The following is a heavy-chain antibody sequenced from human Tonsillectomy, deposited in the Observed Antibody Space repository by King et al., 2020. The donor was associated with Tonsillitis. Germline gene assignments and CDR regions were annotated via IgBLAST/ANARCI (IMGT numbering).Heavy chain of an antibody. CDR2: INPSDGST. J-gene: IGHJ4*02. CDR1: GFTFSNYV. D-gene: IGHD6-19*01. V-gene: IGHV3-23*04. CDR3: AKADGSGPSSDS. Sequence: VQLVESGGGLVQPGGSLRLSCAASGFTFSNYVMRWVRQAPGKGLEWVSSINPSDGSTYYPDSVKGRFTISRDNSKNILYLQMNSLRAEDTAVYYCAKADGSGPSSDSWGQGTLVTVSS.